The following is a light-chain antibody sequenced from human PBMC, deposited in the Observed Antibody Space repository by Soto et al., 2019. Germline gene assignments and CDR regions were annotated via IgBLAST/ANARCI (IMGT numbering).Light chain of an antibody. Sequence: QSVLTQPASVSGSPGQSITISCTGTSSDVGAYNYVSWYQHHPGKAPKLMIYDVTNRPSGVSNRFSGSKSGNTASLTISGLQAEDEADYYCSSYTTSNTGVFGGGTKLTVL. V-gene: IGLV2-14*03. CDR2: DVT. J-gene: IGLJ2*01. CDR1: SSDVGAYNY. CDR3: SSYTTSNTGV.